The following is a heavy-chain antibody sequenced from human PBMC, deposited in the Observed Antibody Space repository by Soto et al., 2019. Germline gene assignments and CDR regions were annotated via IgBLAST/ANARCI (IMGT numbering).Heavy chain of an antibody. CDR3: AKVKRPPPPYSAYEPFDS. CDR2: FWTDGTTK. J-gene: IGHJ4*02. V-gene: IGHV3-33*08. CDR1: GFAVSSSV. D-gene: IGHD5-12*01. Sequence: QVQLVESGGGVVQPGGSLRLSCDTSGFAVSSSVMHWVRQAPGKGLEWVAVFWTDGTTKYYADSVKGRFTISRDYSKNTLYLEMNSLRPEDKALYYCAKVKRPPPPYSAYEPFDSWGQGTLVSVST.